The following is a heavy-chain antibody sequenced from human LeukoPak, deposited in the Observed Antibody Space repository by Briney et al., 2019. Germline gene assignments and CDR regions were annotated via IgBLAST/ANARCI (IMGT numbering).Heavy chain of an antibody. J-gene: IGHJ5*02. Sequence: GGSLRLSCAASGFTFSSYCMSWVRQAPGKGLEWVANIKQDGSEKYYVDSVKGRFTISRDNAKNSLYLQMNSLRAEDTAVYYCARSAQLERLVWFDPWGQGTLVTVSS. CDR1: GFTFSSYC. D-gene: IGHD1-1*01. CDR3: ARSAQLERLVWFDP. CDR2: IKQDGSEK. V-gene: IGHV3-7*03.